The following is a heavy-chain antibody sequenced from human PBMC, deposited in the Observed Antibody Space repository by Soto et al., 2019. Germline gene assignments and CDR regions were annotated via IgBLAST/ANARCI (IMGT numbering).Heavy chain of an antibody. Sequence: SETLSLTCTVSGGSISSYYWSWIRQPPGKGLEWIGYIYYSGSTNYNPSLKSRVTISVDTSKNQFSLKLSSVTAADTAVYYCVGDYGGNSYYYGMDVWGQGTTVTVSS. CDR3: VGDYGGNSYYYGMDV. D-gene: IGHD4-17*01. J-gene: IGHJ6*02. V-gene: IGHV4-59*01. CDR1: GGSISSYY. CDR2: IYYSGST.